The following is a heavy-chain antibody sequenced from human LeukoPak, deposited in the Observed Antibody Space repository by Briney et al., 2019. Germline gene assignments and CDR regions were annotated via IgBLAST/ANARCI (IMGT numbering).Heavy chain of an antibody. J-gene: IGHJ4*02. V-gene: IGHV3-74*01. D-gene: IGHD1-7*01. Sequence: GRSLRLSCAASGFTFSNYWMNWVRQSPGKGLVWVSRINGDGSSTTYADSVKGRFTISRDNAKNTLYLQMNSLRAEDTAVYHCARGNYPRKYFDYWGQGALVTVSS. CDR1: GFTFSNYW. CDR3: ARGNYPRKYFDY. CDR2: INGDGSST.